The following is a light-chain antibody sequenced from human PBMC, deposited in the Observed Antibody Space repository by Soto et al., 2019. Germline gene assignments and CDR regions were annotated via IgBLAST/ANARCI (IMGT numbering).Light chain of an antibody. Sequence: AIQLTQSPSSLSASVGDRVTITCRASQGISSALAWYQQKPGKAPKLLIYDASSLESGVPSRFSGSGYGKDFTLTISSLQPEDFATYYCQQFNNYLLTFGGGTKVEIK. CDR1: QGISSA. J-gene: IGKJ4*01. V-gene: IGKV1D-13*01. CDR2: DAS. CDR3: QQFNNYLLT.